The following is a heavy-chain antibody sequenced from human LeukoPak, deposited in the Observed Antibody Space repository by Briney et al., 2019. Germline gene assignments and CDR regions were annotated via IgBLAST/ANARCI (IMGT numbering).Heavy chain of an antibody. CDR1: GFTFSTYA. CDR2: VSSNVYST. J-gene: IGHJ4*02. V-gene: IGHV3-64D*09. D-gene: IGHD6-19*01. Sequence: PGGSLRLSCSASGFTFSTYAMHWVRQAPGKGLEYVSSVSSNVYSTHYADSVKGRFAISRDNSKNTLYLQMSSLRTEETAVYYCVKDSKSSGWYVPPNFDYWGQGTLVTVSS. CDR3: VKDSKSSGWYVPPNFDY.